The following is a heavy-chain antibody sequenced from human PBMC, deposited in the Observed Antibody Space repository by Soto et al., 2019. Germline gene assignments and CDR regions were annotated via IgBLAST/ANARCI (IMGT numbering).Heavy chain of an antibody. CDR2: FDPEDGET. CDR3: ATGSIAARPFDY. V-gene: IGHV1-24*01. CDR1: GYTLTEFY. Sequence: GASVKVSCKVSGYTLTEFYMHWVRQAPGKGLEWMGGFDPEDGETIYAQKFQGRVTMTEDTSTDTAYMELSSLRSEDTAVYYCATGSIAARPFDYWGQGTLVTVSS. J-gene: IGHJ4*02. D-gene: IGHD6-6*01.